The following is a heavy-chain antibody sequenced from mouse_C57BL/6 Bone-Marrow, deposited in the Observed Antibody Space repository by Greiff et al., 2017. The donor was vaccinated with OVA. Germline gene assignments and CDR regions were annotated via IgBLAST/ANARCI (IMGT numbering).Heavy chain of an antibody. CDR3: VLRLLYYFDY. CDR1: GYTFTSYW. Sequence: QVQLKQPGAELVKPGASVKLSCKASGYTFTSYWMHWVKQRPGQGLEWIGMIHPNSGSTNYNEKFKSKATLTVDKSSSTAYMQLSSLTSEDSAVYYCVLRLLYYFDYWGQGTTLTVSS. V-gene: IGHV1-64*01. CDR2: IHPNSGST. J-gene: IGHJ2*01. D-gene: IGHD3-2*02.